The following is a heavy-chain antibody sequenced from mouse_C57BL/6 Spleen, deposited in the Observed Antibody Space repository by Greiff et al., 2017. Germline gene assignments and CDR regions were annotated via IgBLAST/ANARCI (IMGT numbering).Heavy chain of an antibody. CDR1: GFTFTDYY. D-gene: IGHD2-4*01. J-gene: IGHJ4*01. CDR2: IRNKANGYTT. Sequence: EVHLVESGGGLVQPGGSLSLSCAASGFTFTDYYMSWVRQPPGKALEWLGFIRNKANGYTTEYSASVKGRFTISRDNAQSILYLQMNALRAEDSAMYYCARHYYDSSMAYWGQGTSVTVSS. CDR3: ARHYYDSSMAY. V-gene: IGHV7-3*01.